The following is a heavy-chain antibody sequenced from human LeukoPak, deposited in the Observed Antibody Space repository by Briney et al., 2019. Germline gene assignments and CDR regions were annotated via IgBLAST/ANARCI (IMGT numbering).Heavy chain of an antibody. CDR2: IYTSGST. Sequence: SETLSLTCTVSGGSISSYYWSWIRQPAGKGLEWIGRIYTSGSTNYNPSLKGRVTMSVDTSKNQFSLKLSSVTAADTAVYYCARASRYCSGGSCYVPGFDYWGQGTLVTVSS. D-gene: IGHD2-15*01. CDR3: ARASRYCSGGSCYVPGFDY. CDR1: GGSISSYY. J-gene: IGHJ4*02. V-gene: IGHV4-4*07.